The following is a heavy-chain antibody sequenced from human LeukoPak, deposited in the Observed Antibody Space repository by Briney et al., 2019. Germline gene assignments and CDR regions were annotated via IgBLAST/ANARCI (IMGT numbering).Heavy chain of an antibody. CDR3: ARVLVAPYGSGSYYNFWFDP. J-gene: IGHJ5*02. V-gene: IGHV4-4*07. Sequence: SETLSLTCTVSGGSISSYYWSWIRQPAGKGLEWIGRIYTSGSTNYNPSLKSRVTMSVDTSKNQFSLKLSSVTAADTVVYYCARVLVAPYGSGSYYNFWFDPWGQGTLVTVSS. CDR2: IYTSGST. D-gene: IGHD3-10*01. CDR1: GGSISSYY.